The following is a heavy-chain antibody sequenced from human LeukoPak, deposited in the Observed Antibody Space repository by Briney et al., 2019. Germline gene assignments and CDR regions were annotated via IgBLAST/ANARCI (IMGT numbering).Heavy chain of an antibody. CDR2: INWNGGST. Sequence: PGGSLRLSXAASGFTFDDYGMSWVCQAPGKGLEWVSGINWNGGSTCYADSVKGRFTISRDNAKNSLYLQMNSLRAEDTALYYCARDGFPDIVVVPVAATDHYYYYYMDVWGKGTTVTVSS. V-gene: IGHV3-20*04. CDR3: ARDGFPDIVVVPVAATDHYYYYYMDV. D-gene: IGHD2-2*01. J-gene: IGHJ6*03. CDR1: GFTFDDYG.